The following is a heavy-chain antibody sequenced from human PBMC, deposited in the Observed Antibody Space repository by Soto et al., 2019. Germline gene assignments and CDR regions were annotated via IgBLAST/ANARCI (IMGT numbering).Heavy chain of an antibody. V-gene: IGHV1-69*01. CDR2: IIPIFGTA. D-gene: IGHD2-15*01. J-gene: IGHJ5*02. Sequence: QVQLVQSGAEVKKPGSSVKVSCKASGGTFSSYAISWVRQAPGQGLEWMGGIIPIFGTANYAQKFQGRVTITAAESSSTAYMELSGLRSEDTAVYYCARDRDCSGGSCYSVWFDPWGQGTLVTVSS. CDR3: ARDRDCSGGSCYSVWFDP. CDR1: GGTFSSYA.